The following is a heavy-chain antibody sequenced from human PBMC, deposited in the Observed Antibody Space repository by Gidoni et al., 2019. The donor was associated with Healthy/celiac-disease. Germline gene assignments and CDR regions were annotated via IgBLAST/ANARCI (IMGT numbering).Heavy chain of an antibody. V-gene: IGHV4-39*07. Sequence: QLQLQESGPGLVKPSETLSLTCTVSGGSISSSSYYWGWIRQPPGKGLAWIGSIYYSGSTYYNPSLKSRVTISVDTSKNQFSLKLSSVTAAETAVYYCAAQASHIVVVTDYWGQGTLVTVSS. CDR1: GGSISSSSYY. CDR2: IYYSGST. CDR3: AAQASHIVVVTDY. J-gene: IGHJ4*02. D-gene: IGHD2-21*02.